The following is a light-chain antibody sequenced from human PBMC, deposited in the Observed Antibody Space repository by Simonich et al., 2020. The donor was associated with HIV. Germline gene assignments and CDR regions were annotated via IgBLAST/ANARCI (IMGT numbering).Light chain of an antibody. Sequence: QSALTQPASVSGSPGQSITISCTGTNSDVGNYNLVSWYQQHPGKAPKLMIYDVSERPSGVPDRFSGSKSGNTASLTISGLQAEDEADYYCCSYAGTYTWVFGGGTRLTVL. J-gene: IGLJ3*02. CDR3: CSYAGTYTWV. CDR2: DVS. CDR1: NSDVGNYNL. V-gene: IGLV2-11*01.